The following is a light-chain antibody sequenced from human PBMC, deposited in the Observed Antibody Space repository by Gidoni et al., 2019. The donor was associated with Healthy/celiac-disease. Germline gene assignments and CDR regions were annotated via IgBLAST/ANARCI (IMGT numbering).Light chain of an antibody. Sequence: EIVMTQSPATLSVSPGERATLSCRASQSVSSNLAWYQQKPGQAPRLLIYGASTRATEFTLTISSLQSEDFAVYYCQQYNNWPFTFGPXTKVDIK. CDR3: QQYNNWPFT. CDR1: QSVSSN. CDR2: GAS. J-gene: IGKJ3*01. V-gene: IGKV3-15*01.